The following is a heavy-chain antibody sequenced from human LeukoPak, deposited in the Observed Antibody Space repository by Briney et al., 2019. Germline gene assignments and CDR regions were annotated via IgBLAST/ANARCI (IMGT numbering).Heavy chain of an antibody. Sequence: SQTLSLTCAVSGGPINSGNFHWSWVRRPVGKGLEWIGRSDSGGSTSLNPALMSRVSISLDTSRNQFSLHLRSMTAADTAVYYRARFRPGSRYQLTYYFESWGRGKLVTVSS. CDR2: SDSGGST. CDR3: ARFRPGSRYQLTYYFES. V-gene: IGHV4-61*02. CDR1: GGPINSGNFH. D-gene: IGHD3-9*01. J-gene: IGHJ4*02.